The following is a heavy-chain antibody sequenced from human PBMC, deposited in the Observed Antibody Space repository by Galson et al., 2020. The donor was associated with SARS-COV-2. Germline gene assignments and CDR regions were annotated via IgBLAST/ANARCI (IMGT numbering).Heavy chain of an antibody. V-gene: IGHV3-30*02. CDR3: AKDRPDEGFDP. CDR1: GVTFSTCD. Sequence: GGSLRLSCAASGVTFSTCDMQWVHLAPGKGLEWVSFIRRDGSDKWYADSVKGRFTISRDDSKSTLYLQMNSLRSEDSGVYYCAKDRPDEGFDPWGQGTVVIVSS. J-gene: IGHJ5*02. D-gene: IGHD2-2*01. CDR2: IRRDGSDK.